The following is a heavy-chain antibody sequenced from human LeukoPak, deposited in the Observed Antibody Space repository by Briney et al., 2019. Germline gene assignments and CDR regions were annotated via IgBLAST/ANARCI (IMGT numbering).Heavy chain of an antibody. CDR2: ISSSSSYI. Sequence: GGSLRLSCAASGFTFSSYSMNWVRQAPGKGLEWVSSISSSSSYIYYADSVKGRFTISRDNAKNSLYLQMNSLRAEDTGVYYCAKSPYYDFWSGFLNFDNWGQGTLVTVSS. CDR3: AKSPYYDFWSGFLNFDN. CDR1: GFTFSSYS. D-gene: IGHD3-3*01. J-gene: IGHJ4*02. V-gene: IGHV3-21*01.